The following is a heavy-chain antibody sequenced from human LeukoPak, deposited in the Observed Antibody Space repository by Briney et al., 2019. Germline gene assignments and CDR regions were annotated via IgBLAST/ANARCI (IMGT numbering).Heavy chain of an antibody. Sequence: PGGSLRLSCAASGFTFSSYAMSWVRQAPGKGLEWVSAISGSGGSAYYADSVKGRFTISRDNSKNTLYLQMNSLRAEDTAVYYCAKMGVRGAGTNSDYWGQGTLVTVSS. CDR2: ISGSGGSA. V-gene: IGHV3-23*01. J-gene: IGHJ4*02. D-gene: IGHD3-10*01. CDR3: AKMGVRGAGTNSDY. CDR1: GFTFSSYA.